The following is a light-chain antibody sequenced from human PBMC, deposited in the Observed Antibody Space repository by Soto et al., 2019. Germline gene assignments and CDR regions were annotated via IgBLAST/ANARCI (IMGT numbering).Light chain of an antibody. CDR2: DVT. J-gene: IGLJ1*01. V-gene: IGLV2-14*01. Sequence: QSVLTQPASVSGSPGQSITISCTGTSGDVGAYNYVSWYQQLPGKAPKLIIYDVTHRPSGVSDRFSGSKSGNTASLTISGLRAEDEVNYYCNSYTGRISLYAFGTGTKVTVL. CDR1: SGDVGAYNY. CDR3: NSYTGRISLYA.